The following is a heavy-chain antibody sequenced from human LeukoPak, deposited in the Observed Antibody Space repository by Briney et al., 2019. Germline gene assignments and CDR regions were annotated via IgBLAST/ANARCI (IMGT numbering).Heavy chain of an antibody. V-gene: IGHV1-2*02. CDR2: INPNSGGT. J-gene: IGHJ4*02. CDR1: GYTFTGYY. Sequence: ASVKVSCKASGYTFTGYYMHWVRQAPGQGLEWMGWINPNSGGTNYAQKFQGRVTMTRDTSISTAYMELSRLRSDDTAVYYCARAPVKIDGLDCWGQGTLVTVSS. D-gene: IGHD2-8*01. CDR3: ARAPVKIDGLDC.